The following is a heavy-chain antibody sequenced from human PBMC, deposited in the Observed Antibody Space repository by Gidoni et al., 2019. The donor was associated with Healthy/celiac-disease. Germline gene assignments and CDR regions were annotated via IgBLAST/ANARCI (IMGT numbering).Heavy chain of an antibody. CDR1: GGTFSSYA. Sequence: QVQLVQSGAEVKKPGSSVKVFCKASGGTFSSYAISCVRQAPGQGLEWMGGIIPIFGTANYAQKFQGRVTITADESTSTAYMGLSSLRSEDTAVYYCASGAVAGDWTYYFDYWGQGTLVTVSS. J-gene: IGHJ4*02. CDR3: ASGAVAGDWTYYFDY. D-gene: IGHD6-19*01. V-gene: IGHV1-69*01. CDR2: IIPIFGTA.